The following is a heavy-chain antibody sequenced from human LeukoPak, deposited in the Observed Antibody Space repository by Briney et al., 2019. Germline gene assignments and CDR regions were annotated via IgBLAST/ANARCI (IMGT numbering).Heavy chain of an antibody. CDR2: IYYSGST. CDR3: ARRGDYDYYFDY. V-gene: IGHV4-39*01. D-gene: IGHD4-17*01. J-gene: IGHJ4*02. Sequence: SETLSLTCTVSGGSISSSSYYWGWVRQPPGKGLEWIGSIYYSGSTYYNPSLKSRVTISVDTSKNQFSLKLSSVTAADTAVYYCARRGDYDYYFDYWGQGTLVTVSS. CDR1: GGSISSSSYY.